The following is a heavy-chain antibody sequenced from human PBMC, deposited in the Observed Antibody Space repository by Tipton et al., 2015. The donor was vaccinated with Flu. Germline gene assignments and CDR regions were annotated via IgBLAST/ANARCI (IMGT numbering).Heavy chain of an antibody. CDR3: AREDYYDSSGQSPNYPFDI. J-gene: IGHJ3*02. CDR1: GYSFTNFW. D-gene: IGHD3-22*01. V-gene: IGHV5-51*03. Sequence: VQLVQSGAELKKTGESLKISCKVSGYSFTNFWIGWVRQMPGKGLEWMGIIYLDDSDIRYSPSFQGQVTISADKSIRTAYLQWSSLKASDTAMYYCAREDYYDSSGQSPNYPFDIWGEGTMVTVSS. CDR2: IYLDDSDI.